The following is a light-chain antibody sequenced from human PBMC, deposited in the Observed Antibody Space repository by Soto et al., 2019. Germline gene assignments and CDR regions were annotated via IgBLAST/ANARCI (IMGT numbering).Light chain of an antibody. V-gene: IGLV2-14*01. CDR3: SSYTSSSTWV. CDR1: SSDVGGYNY. CDR2: GVS. Sequence: QSALTQPASVSGSPGQSITISCTGTSSDVGGYNYVSWYQQHPGKAPKLVIYGVSNRPSGVSYRFSGSRSGNTASLTISGLQAEDEADYYCSSYTSSSTWVFGGGTKVTVL. J-gene: IGLJ3*02.